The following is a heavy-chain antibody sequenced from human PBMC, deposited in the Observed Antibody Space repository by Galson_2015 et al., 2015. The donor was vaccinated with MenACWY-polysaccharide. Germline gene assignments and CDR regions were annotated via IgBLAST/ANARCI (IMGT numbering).Heavy chain of an antibody. CDR2: ISSGGTI. V-gene: IGHV3-48*02. J-gene: IGHJ4*02. CDR3: ARVLMGLVGATPAC. Sequence: SLRLSCAASGFTFSSCSMNWVRQAPGKGLEWVSYISSGGTIYYADSVKGRFTISRDNAKNSLHLQMNSLRDDDTAVYYCARVLMGLVGATPACWGQGTLVTVPS. D-gene: IGHD1-26*01. CDR1: GFTFSSCS.